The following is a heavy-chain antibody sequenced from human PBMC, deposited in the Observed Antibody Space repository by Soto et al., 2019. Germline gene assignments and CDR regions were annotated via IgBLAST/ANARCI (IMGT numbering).Heavy chain of an antibody. CDR1: GYTLTGYY. CDR3: ARALPKLALEDAFDT. D-gene: IGHD1-1*01. Sequence: ASVKVTCKASGYTLTGYYMHWVRQAPGQGLEWMGWINPNSGGTHYAQKFQGWVTMTRDTSVSTAYMELSRLRSDDTAVYSRARALPKLALEDAFDTWGQGTMVTVSS. J-gene: IGHJ3*02. V-gene: IGHV1-2*04. CDR2: INPNSGGT.